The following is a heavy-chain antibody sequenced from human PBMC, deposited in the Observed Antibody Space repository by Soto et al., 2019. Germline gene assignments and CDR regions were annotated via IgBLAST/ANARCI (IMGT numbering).Heavy chain of an antibody. J-gene: IGHJ4*02. V-gene: IGHV3-11*01. CDR3: ARAVSGSGFYFDY. CDR1: GFTFSDYY. CDR2: ISTSGRTI. Sequence: QVQLVESGGGLVKPGGSLRLSCAASGFTFSDYYMSWMRQAPGKELEWVSYISTSGRTIFYADSVKGRFTISRDNSKNSLYLQMNSLRVEETAVDYCARAVSGSGFYFDYWGQGTLLTVSS. D-gene: IGHD6-19*01.